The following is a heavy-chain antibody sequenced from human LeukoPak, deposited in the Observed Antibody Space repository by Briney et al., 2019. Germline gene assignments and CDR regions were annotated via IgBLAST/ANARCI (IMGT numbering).Heavy chain of an antibody. D-gene: IGHD4-11*01. CDR3: ARPLNTVHDTFDV. CDR1: GGSVSSGGYY. CDR2: IYYTGST. V-gene: IGHV4-31*03. J-gene: IGHJ3*01. Sequence: SQTLSLTCTVSGGSVSSGGYYWVWIRQRPGRGLEWIGYIYYTGSTSYNPSLKSRLTIAVDTSKNQFSLKLSSVTAADTAVYYCARPLNTVHDTFDVWGQGTMVTVSS.